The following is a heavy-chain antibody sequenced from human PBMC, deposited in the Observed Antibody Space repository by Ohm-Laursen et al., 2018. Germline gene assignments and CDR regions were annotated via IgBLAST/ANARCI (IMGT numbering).Heavy chain of an antibody. J-gene: IGHJ4*02. V-gene: IGHV3-7*01. CDR2: IKQDGSEK. CDR1: GFTFSTFW. D-gene: IGHD3-22*01. CDR3: VGDIGYYQRN. Sequence: GSLRLSCTASGFTFSTFWMTWVRQAPGKGLEWVANIKQDGSEKYYVDSVKGRFTISRDNTKNSLYLQMNSLRGEDTAMYYCVGDIGYYQRNWGQGTLVTVPS.